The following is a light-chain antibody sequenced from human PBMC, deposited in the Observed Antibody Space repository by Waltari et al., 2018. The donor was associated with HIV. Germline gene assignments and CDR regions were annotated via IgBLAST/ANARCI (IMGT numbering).Light chain of an antibody. V-gene: IGLV7-43*01. CDR3: LLYFGGAWV. CDR1: SGAVTSDFH. J-gene: IGLJ3*02. CDR2: STA. Sequence: QTVVTPESSLTVSPGGTVTLTCASNSGAVTSDFHPNWIQQKPGQTPRALIYSTAYKHSWTPARFSGSLLGGKAALTLSTVQPEDEAAYYCLLYFGGAWVFGGGTKLTVL.